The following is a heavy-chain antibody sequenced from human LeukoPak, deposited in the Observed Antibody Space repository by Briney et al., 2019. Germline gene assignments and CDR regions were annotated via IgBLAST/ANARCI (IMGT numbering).Heavy chain of an antibody. CDR2: ISSSSSYI. D-gene: IGHD3-9*01. CDR1: GFTFSSYS. V-gene: IGHV3-21*01. J-gene: IGHJ4*02. Sequence: GVTLRLSCAASGFTFSSYSMNWVRQAPGKGLEWVSSISSSSSYIYYADSVKGRFTISRDNAKNSLYLQMNSLRAEDTAVYYCARDRYDILTGYYSDYWGQGTLVTVSS. CDR3: ARDRYDILTGYYSDY.